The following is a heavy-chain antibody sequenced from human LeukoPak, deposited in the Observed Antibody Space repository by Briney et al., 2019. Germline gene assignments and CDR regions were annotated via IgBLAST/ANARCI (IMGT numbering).Heavy chain of an antibody. CDR3: AKDYYDSSGYYYESDY. Sequence: GGSLRLSCAASGFTFSSYAMSWVRQAPGKGLEWVSAISGSGGSTYYADSVKGRFTISRDNSKNTLYLRMNSLRAEDTAVYYCAKDYYDSSGYYYESDYWGQGTLVTVSS. V-gene: IGHV3-23*01. CDR2: ISGSGGST. J-gene: IGHJ4*02. CDR1: GFTFSSYA. D-gene: IGHD3-22*01.